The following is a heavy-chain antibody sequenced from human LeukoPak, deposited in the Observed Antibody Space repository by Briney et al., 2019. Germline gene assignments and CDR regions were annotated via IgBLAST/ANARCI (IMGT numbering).Heavy chain of an antibody. CDR1: GFRFSDFA. J-gene: IGHJ4*02. V-gene: IGHV3-23*01. CDR3: AKGHSDFGTGFDL. D-gene: IGHD4-17*01. Sequence: GGSLRLSCAASGFRFSDFAMSWVRQAPGKGLECVSVISASGGRTYPAESVKARFTISRDNSKNTLYLQMNSLTADDTAVYYCAKGHSDFGTGFDLWGQGTLVTVS. CDR2: ISASGGRT.